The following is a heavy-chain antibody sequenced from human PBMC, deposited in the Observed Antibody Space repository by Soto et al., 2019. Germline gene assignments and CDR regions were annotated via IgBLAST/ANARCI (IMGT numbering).Heavy chain of an antibody. CDR3: ARVGDSSGYRKAFDI. CDR2: IYYSGST. CDR1: GGSISSGGYY. V-gene: IGHV4-31*03. J-gene: IGHJ3*02. Sequence: SETLSLTCTVSGGSISSGGYYWSWIRQHPGKGLEWIGYIYYSGSTYYNPSLKSRVTISVDTSKNQFSLKLSSVTAADTAVYYCARVGDSSGYRKAFDIWGQGTMVTVSS. D-gene: IGHD3-22*01.